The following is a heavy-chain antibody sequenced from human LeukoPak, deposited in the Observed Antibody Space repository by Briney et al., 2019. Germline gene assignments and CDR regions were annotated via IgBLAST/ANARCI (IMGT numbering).Heavy chain of an antibody. CDR1: GFTVSSNY. D-gene: IGHD3-22*01. CDR2: IYSGGST. V-gene: IGHV3-53*01. CDR3: AKGPITMIVVVTSFDY. J-gene: IGHJ4*02. Sequence: PGGSLRLSCAASGFTVSSNYMSWVRQAPGKGLEWVSVIYSGGSTYYADSVKGRFTISRDNSKNTLYLQMNSLRAEDTAVYYCAKGPITMIVVVTSFDYWGQGTLVTVSS.